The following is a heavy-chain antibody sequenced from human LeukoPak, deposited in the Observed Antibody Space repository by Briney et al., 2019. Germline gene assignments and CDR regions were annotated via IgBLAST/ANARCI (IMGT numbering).Heavy chain of an antibody. CDR2: IKQDGSEK. D-gene: IGHD3-3*01. CDR1: GFTFSSYW. CDR3: ARDGSADFWSGYYGRYYYYYGMDV. Sequence: GGSLRLPCAASGFTFSSYWMSWVRQAPGKGLEWVANIKQDGSEKYYVDSVKGRFTISRDNAKNSLYLQMNSLRAEDTAVYYCARDGSADFWSGYYGRYYYYYGMDVWGQGTTVTVSS. J-gene: IGHJ6*02. V-gene: IGHV3-7*03.